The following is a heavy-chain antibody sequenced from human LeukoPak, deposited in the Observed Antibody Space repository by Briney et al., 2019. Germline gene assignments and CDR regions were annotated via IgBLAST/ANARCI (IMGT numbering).Heavy chain of an antibody. V-gene: IGHV3-21*01. CDR2: ISSSSSYI. Sequence: PGGSLRLSCAASGFTFSSYSMNWVRQAPGKGLEWVSSISSSSSYIYYADSVKGRFTISRDNAKNSLYLQMNSLRAEDTAVYYCARVRRFKDNYDILSVDYWGQGTLVTVSS. D-gene: IGHD3-9*01. CDR1: GFTFSSYS. CDR3: ARVRRFKDNYDILSVDY. J-gene: IGHJ4*02.